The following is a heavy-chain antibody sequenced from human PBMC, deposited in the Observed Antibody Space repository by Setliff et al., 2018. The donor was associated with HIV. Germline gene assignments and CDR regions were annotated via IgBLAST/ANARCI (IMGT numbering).Heavy chain of an antibody. CDR2: INHSGGT. CDR3: ARGWGHDGFDF. D-gene: IGHD7-27*01. CDR1: GRSFSGYY. J-gene: IGHJ3*01. V-gene: IGHV4-34*01. Sequence: SETLSLTCAVYGRSFSGYYWNWIRQSPGKGLGWIGEINHSGGTNYNQSLKSRVTMSIDTSKNQFSLNVSSVTAADTAVYYCARGWGHDGFDFWGQGTMVTVSS.